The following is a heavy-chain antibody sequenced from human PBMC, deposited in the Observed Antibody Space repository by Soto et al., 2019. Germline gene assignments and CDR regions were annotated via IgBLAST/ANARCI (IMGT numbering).Heavy chain of an antibody. Sequence: QVQLQQWGAGLLKPSETLSLTCAVYGGSFSGYYWSWIRQPPGKGLEWMGEINHSGSTNDNPSLKSRVTISVDTSKNQCSLKLSSVTAADTAVYYCARERYSYYYYYGMDVWGQGTTVTVSS. CDR1: GGSFSGYY. CDR3: ARERYSYYYYYGMDV. V-gene: IGHV4-34*01. CDR2: INHSGST. J-gene: IGHJ6*02. D-gene: IGHD1-26*01.